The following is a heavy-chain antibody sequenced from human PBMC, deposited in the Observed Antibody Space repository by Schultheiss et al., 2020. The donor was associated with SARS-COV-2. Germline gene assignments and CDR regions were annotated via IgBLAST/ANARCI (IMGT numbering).Heavy chain of an antibody. CDR1: GGSISSYY. CDR2: ISYSGTT. J-gene: IGHJ4*02. CDR3: AREGSGYDY. V-gene: IGHV4-59*01. Sequence: SETLSLTCTVSGGSISSYYWSWIRQPPGKGLEWIGYISYSGTTNYNPSLKSRVTISVDTSKNQFSLKLSSVTAADTAVYYCAREGSGYDYWGQGTLVTVSS. D-gene: IGHD5-12*01.